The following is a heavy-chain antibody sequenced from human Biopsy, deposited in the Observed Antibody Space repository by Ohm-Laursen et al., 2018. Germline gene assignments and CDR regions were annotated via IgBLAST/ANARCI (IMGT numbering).Heavy chain of an antibody. CDR3: ARHPTGFWFDP. CDR2: IYTSETT. V-gene: IGHV4-39*01. CDR1: GDSISTSTTYY. Sequence: GTLSLTCTVSGDSISTSTTYYWAWLRQPPGKGLEWIGSIYTSETTFYNPSLKSRVAISVDTSTNQFSLKGSSVTAADTALYYCARHPTGFWFDPWGHGTLVTVSS. J-gene: IGHJ5*02.